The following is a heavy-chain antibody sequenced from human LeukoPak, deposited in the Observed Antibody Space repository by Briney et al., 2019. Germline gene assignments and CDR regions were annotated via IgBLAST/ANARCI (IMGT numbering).Heavy chain of an antibody. D-gene: IGHD5-24*01. CDR3: AREGYNSFDY. J-gene: IGHJ4*02. CDR1: GFTFSNAW. V-gene: IGHV3-21*06. CDR2: ITSSSSYI. Sequence: GGSLRLSCAASGFTFSNAWMSWVRQAPGKGLEWVSSITSSSSYIYYADAVKGRFTISRDNANNLLYLQMNSLRAEDTAVYYCAREGYNSFDYWGQGTLVTVSS.